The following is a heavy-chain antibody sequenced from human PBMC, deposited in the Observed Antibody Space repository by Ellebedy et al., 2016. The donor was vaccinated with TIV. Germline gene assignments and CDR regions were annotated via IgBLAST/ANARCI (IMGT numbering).Heavy chain of an antibody. CDR1: GGSIGSSGYY. CDR2: TLYSGTT. CDR3: ARRRSASSLSDP. D-gene: IGHD6-6*01. J-gene: IGHJ5*02. Sequence: MPSATLSLTCTVSGGSIGSSGYYWAWLRQPPGRGLEWIGNTLYSGTTQYNPSLKTRVTISVDTSKNQFSLKLTSVTAADTAVYYCARRRSASSLSDPWGQGALVTVAS. V-gene: IGHV4-39*01.